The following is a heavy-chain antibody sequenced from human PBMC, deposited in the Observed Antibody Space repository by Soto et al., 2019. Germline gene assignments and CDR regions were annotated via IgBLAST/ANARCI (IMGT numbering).Heavy chain of an antibody. CDR1: GGTFSSYA. J-gene: IGHJ4*02. CDR3: ARDSRGWSRFDY. D-gene: IGHD6-19*01. Sequence: ASVKVSCKASGGTFSSYAISWVRQAPGQGLEWMGGIIPIFGTANYAQKFQGRVTITADESTSTAYMELSSLRSEDTAVYYCARDSRGWSRFDYWGQGTLVPVSS. V-gene: IGHV1-69*13. CDR2: IIPIFGTA.